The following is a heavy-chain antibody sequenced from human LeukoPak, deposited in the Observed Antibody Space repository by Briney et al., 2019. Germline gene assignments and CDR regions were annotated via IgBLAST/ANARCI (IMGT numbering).Heavy chain of an antibody. CDR2: INHSGST. V-gene: IGHV4-34*01. D-gene: IGHD3-10*01. CDR3: ARGRPRLGRGVPLNY. CDR1: GGSFSGYY. J-gene: IGHJ4*02. Sequence: SETLSLTCAVYGGSFSGYYWSWIRQPPGKGLEWIGEINHSGSTNYNPSLKSRVTISVDTSKNQFSLKLSSVTAADTAMYYCARGRPRLGRGVPLNYWGQGTLVTVSS.